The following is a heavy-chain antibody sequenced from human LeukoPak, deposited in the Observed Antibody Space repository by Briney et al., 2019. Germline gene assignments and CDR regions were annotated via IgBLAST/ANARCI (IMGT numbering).Heavy chain of an antibody. CDR3: ARHFASGSYYYYYYMDV. CDR2: IYYSGST. CDR1: GGSISSSSYY. J-gene: IGHJ6*03. D-gene: IGHD1-26*01. V-gene: IGHV4-39*01. Sequence: SETLSLTCTVSGGSISSSSYYWGWIRQPPGKGLEWIGSIYYSGSTYYNPSLKSRVTIYVDTSKNQFSLKLSSVTAADTAVYYCARHFASGSYYYYYYMDVWGKGTTVTVSS.